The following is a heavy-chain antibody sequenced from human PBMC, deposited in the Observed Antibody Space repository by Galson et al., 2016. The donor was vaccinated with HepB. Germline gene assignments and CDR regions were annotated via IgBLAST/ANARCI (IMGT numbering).Heavy chain of an antibody. V-gene: IGHV3-21*05. CDR2: ITPGSTYT. CDR3: ARVVTPMAAANRGFGS. Sequence: SLRLSCAVSGFTFSSQSMNWVRQAPGKGLEWVSYITPGSTYTHFADSVKGRFTISRDDAENSLYLHMNSLRAEDTALYYCARVVTPMAAANRGFGSWGQGTQVVVSS. CDR1: GFTFSSQS. J-gene: IGHJ5*02. D-gene: IGHD6-13*01.